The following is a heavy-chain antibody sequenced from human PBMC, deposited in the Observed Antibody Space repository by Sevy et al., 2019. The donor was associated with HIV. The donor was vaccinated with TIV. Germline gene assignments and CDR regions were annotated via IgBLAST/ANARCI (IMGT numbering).Heavy chain of an antibody. Sequence: ASVKVSCKASGYTFTSYGISWVRQAPGQGLEWMGWISAYNGNTNYAQKLQGRVTMTTDTSTSTAYMELRSLRSDNTAVYYCARVRGYYDFWSGYFGNYYYGMDVWGQGTTVTVSS. CDR1: GYTFTSYG. D-gene: IGHD3-3*01. CDR2: ISAYNGNT. CDR3: ARVRGYYDFWSGYFGNYYYGMDV. V-gene: IGHV1-18*01. J-gene: IGHJ6*02.